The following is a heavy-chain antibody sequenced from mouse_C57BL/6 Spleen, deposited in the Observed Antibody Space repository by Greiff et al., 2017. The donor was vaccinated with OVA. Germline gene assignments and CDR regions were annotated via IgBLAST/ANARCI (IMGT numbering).Heavy chain of an antibody. J-gene: IGHJ2*01. D-gene: IGHD2-1*01. V-gene: IGHV1-69*01. CDR2: IDPSDSYT. Sequence: QVQLKQPGAELVMPGASVKLSCKASGYTFTSYWMHWVKQRPGQGLEWIGEIDPSDSYTNYNQKFKGKSTLTVDKSSSTAYMQLSSLTSEDSAVYYCARGDGNYVDYWGQGTTLTVSS. CDR3: ARGDGNYVDY. CDR1: GYTFTSYW.